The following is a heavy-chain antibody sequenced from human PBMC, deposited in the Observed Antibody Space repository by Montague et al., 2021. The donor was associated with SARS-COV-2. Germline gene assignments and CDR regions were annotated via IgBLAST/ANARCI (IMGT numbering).Heavy chain of an antibody. CDR3: PRGGWGGTDCSSTSCKPYYYYYGMDV. CDR2: IYTSGST. Sequence: TLSLTCTVSGGSISSGSYYWSWIRQPAGKGLEWIGRIYTSGSTNYNPSLKSRVTISVDTSKNQFSLKLSSVTAADTAVYYCPRGGWGGTDCSSTSCKPYYYYYGMDVWGKGTTVAVSS. D-gene: IGHD2-2*01. CDR1: GGSISSGSYY. J-gene: IGHJ6*04. V-gene: IGHV4-61*02.